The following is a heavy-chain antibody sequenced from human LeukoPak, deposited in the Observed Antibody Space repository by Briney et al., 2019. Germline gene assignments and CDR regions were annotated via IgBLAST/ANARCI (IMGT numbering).Heavy chain of an antibody. CDR2: ISWNSGSI. CDR1: GFTFDDYA. Sequence: PGGSLRLSCAASGFTFDDYAMHWVRQAPGKGLEWVSGISWNSGSIGYADSVRGRFTISRDNAKNSLCLQMNSLRAEDTALYYCAKAPQYSSSWFFFDYWGQGTLVTVSS. CDR3: AKAPQYSSSWFFFDY. V-gene: IGHV3-9*01. J-gene: IGHJ4*02. D-gene: IGHD6-13*01.